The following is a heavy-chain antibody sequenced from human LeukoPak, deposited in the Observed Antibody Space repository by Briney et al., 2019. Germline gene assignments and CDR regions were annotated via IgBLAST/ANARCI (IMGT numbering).Heavy chain of an antibody. V-gene: IGHV3-23*01. CDR3: AKDQGGSSSWYSKFDY. CDR2: ISGSGGST. J-gene: IGHJ4*02. Sequence: GGSLRLSCAASGFTFSSYAMSWVRQAPGRGLEWVSAISGSGGSTYYADSVKGRFTISRDNSKNTLYLQMNSLRAEDTAVYYCAKDQGGSSSWYSKFDYWGQGTLVTVSS. CDR1: GFTFSSYA. D-gene: IGHD6-13*01.